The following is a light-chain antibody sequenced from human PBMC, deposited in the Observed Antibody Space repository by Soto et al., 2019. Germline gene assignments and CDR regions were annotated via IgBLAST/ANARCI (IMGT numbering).Light chain of an antibody. V-gene: IGKV1-5*03. Sequence: IQMTQSPSTLSASVGDRVTITCRASQNINTLLAWSQQKTGKAPKVLIYGSSTLENGVPSRFSGSGSGTEFTLTINGLQHDDVATYDCLQHGDYPLAFGPGTKVDV. CDR2: GSS. CDR3: LQHGDYPLA. CDR1: QNINTL. J-gene: IGKJ3*01.